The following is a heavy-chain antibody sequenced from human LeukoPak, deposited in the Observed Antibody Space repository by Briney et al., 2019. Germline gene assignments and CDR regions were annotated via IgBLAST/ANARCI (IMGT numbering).Heavy chain of an antibody. CDR2: ISISSSYI. D-gene: IGHD4-23*01. J-gene: IGHJ4*02. CDR1: GVTFISYS. CDR3: ARDGDGGLGSDY. Sequence: PGGGLRLSCAASGVTFISYSMKWGRPGPGEGVGLYSSISISSSYIYYADSVKGRFTISRDNAKNSLYLQMNSLRAEDTAVYYCARDGDGGLGSDYWGQGTLVTV. V-gene: IGHV3-21*01.